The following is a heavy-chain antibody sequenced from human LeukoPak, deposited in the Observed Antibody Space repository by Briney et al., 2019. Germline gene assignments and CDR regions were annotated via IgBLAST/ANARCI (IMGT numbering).Heavy chain of an antibody. V-gene: IGHV1-2*02. J-gene: IGHJ4*02. CDR3: ARDGDSPMVDFDY. Sequence: ASLKVSCKTSGYTFTDFYFYWLRQAPGQGLEWVGWIFPRDGDTNYAQKFQDRVTLTRDTSTSTAYMELSRLTSDDTAIYYCARDGDSPMVDFDYWGQGTLVTVSS. CDR2: IFPRDGDT. D-gene: IGHD5-18*01. CDR1: GYTFTDFY.